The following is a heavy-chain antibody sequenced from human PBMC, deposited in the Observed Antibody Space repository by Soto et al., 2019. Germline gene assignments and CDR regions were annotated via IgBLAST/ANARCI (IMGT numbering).Heavy chain of an antibody. D-gene: IGHD2-15*01. CDR3: ARGVAPYYFAY. CDR1: GYTFTSYA. Sequence: QVQLVQSGAEEKKPGASVKVSCKASGYTFTSYAMHWVRQAPGQRLEWMGWINAGNGNTKYSQKFQGRFTITRDTSASTAYMEMSSLRSEDTAVYYWARGVAPYYFAYWGQGTLVTVSS. V-gene: IGHV1-3*05. J-gene: IGHJ4*02. CDR2: INAGNGNT.